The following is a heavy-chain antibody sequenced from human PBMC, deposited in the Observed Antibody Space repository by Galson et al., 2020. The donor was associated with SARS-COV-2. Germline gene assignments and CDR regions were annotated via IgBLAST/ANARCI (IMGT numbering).Heavy chain of an antibody. V-gene: IGHV3-21*01. D-gene: IGHD1-20*01. Sequence: GESLKISCAASGFTFSTYAMSWVRQAPGKGPGWVSVISSSTSYKYYANSVKGRFTIPRDNAKGSVLLQMDSLRADDTAIYHCARDKHCPKGIYRFYGLDVWGNGTTVIVS. CDR2: ISSSTSYK. CDR1: GFTFSTYA. J-gene: IGHJ6*04. CDR3: ARDKHCPKGIYRFYGLDV.